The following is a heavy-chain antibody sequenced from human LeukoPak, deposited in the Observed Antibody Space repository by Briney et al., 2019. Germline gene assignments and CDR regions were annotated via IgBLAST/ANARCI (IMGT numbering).Heavy chain of an antibody. CDR3: AKDMRPIVVVPAAMRPDY. D-gene: IGHD2-2*01. J-gene: IGHJ4*02. CDR2: IRYDGSNK. V-gene: IGHV3-30*02. CDR1: GFTFSSYG. Sequence: PGGSPRLSCAASGFTFSSYGMHWVRQAPGKGLEWVAFIRYDGSNKYYADSVKGRFTTSRDNSKNTLYLQMNSLRAEDTAVYYCAKDMRPIVVVPAAMRPDYWGQGTLVTVSS.